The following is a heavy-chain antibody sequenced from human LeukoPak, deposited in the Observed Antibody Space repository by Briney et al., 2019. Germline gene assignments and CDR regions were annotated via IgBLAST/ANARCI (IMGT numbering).Heavy chain of an antibody. Sequence: ASVKVSCKASGYIFTGYYMHWVRQAPGQGLEWMGWINPNSGGTNYAQNFQGRVTMTRDTSISTAYMELDRLRFDDTAVYYCARDSGEVPDYWGQGTLVTVSS. CDR2: INPNSGGT. CDR3: ARDSGEVPDY. J-gene: IGHJ4*02. V-gene: IGHV1-2*02. D-gene: IGHD3-10*01. CDR1: GYIFTGYY.